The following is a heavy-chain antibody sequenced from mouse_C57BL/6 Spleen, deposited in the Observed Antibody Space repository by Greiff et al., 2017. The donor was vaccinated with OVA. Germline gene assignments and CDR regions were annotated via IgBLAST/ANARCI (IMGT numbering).Heavy chain of an antibody. Sequence: VQLQQPGAELVRPGSSVKLSCKASGYTFTSYWMDWVKQRPGQGLEWIGNIYPSDSETHYNQKFKDKATLTVDKSSSTAYMQLSSLTSEDSAVYYCAREGEPGLAYWGQGTLVTVSA. J-gene: IGHJ3*01. CDR2: IYPSDSET. CDR3: AREGEPGLAY. CDR1: GYTFTSYW. V-gene: IGHV1-61*01.